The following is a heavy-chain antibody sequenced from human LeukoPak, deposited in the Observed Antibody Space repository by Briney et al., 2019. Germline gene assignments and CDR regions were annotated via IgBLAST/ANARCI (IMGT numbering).Heavy chain of an antibody. D-gene: IGHD2-15*01. CDR3: ARAGYCSGGSCYPYYYYYYMDV. CDR1: GYTFTSYA. CDR2: ISDHNDDT. Sequence: ASVKVSCKASGYTFTSYAISWVRQAPGQGLEWMGWISDHNDDTNYAQRLQGRVTMTTDTSTSTAYMELRSLRSDDTAVYYCARAGYCSGGSCYPYYYYYYMDVWGKGTTVTVSS. J-gene: IGHJ6*03. V-gene: IGHV1-18*01.